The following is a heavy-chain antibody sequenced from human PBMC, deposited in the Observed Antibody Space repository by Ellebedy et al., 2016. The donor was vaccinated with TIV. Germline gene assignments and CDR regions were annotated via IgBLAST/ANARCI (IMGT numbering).Heavy chain of an antibody. Sequence: GESLKISCSASGTSFSSYVMQWVRQAPGKGLEYVSATNENGYNPSYAPSVMCRFTISRDTAKNTLYLQMSRLRAEDTAVYYCVKRIDCSGTRCAYAMNVWGQGTTVTVSS. CDR2: TNENGYNP. CDR3: VKRIDCSGTRCAYAMNV. J-gene: IGHJ6*02. V-gene: IGHV3-64D*06. D-gene: IGHD2-15*01. CDR1: GTSFSSYV.